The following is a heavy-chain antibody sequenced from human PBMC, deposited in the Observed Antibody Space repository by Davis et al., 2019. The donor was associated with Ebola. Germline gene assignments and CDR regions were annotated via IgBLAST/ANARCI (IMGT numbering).Heavy chain of an antibody. CDR2: INPNSGGT. J-gene: IGHJ3*02. V-gene: IGHV1-2*06. CDR3: TTPGGQDSGYDVFDI. D-gene: IGHD5-12*01. Sequence: ASVKVSCKTSGYTFTKYYIHWVRQAPGQGLEWMGRINPNSGGTTYAQKFQGRVTMTGDTSIATAYMEVSSLRSEDTALYYCTTPGGQDSGYDVFDIWGQGTMVTVSS. CDR1: GYTFTKYY.